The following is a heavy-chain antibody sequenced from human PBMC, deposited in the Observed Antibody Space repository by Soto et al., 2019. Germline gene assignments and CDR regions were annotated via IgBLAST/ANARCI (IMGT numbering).Heavy chain of an antibody. D-gene: IGHD3-10*01. CDR3: ARDTAYGMACDY. Sequence: QVQLVQSGAEVKKPGSSVKVSCKASGGTFSSYTISWVRQAPGQGLEWMGRIIPILGIANYAQKFHGRVTITADKSTSTAYMELSSLRSEDTAVYYCARDTAYGMACDYWGQGTLVTVSS. CDR2: IIPILGIA. J-gene: IGHJ4*02. V-gene: IGHV1-69*08. CDR1: GGTFSSYT.